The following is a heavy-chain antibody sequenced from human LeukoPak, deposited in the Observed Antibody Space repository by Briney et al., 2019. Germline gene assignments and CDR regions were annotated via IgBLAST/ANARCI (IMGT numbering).Heavy chain of an antibody. CDR2: IYYSGST. V-gene: IGHV4-30-4*01. D-gene: IGHD2/OR15-2a*01. CDR3: ARDPFHDGMDV. Sequence: SETLSLTCTVSGGSISSGDYYWSWIRQPPGKGLEWIGYIYYSGSTYYNPSLKSRVTISVDTSKNQFSLKLSSVTAADTTVYYNARDPFHDGMDVWGQGATVTASS. J-gene: IGHJ6*02. CDR1: GGSISSGDYY.